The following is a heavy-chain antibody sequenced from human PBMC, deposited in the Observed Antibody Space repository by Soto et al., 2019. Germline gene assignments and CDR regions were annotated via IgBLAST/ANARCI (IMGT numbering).Heavy chain of an antibody. J-gene: IGHJ1*01. CDR2: INHSGST. Sequence: SETLSLTCAVYGGSFSGYYWSWIRQPPGKGLEWIGEINHSGSTNYNPSLKSRVTISVDTSKNQFSLKLSSVTAADTAVYYCASTPRDIVVVVAATRTEYFQHWGQGTLVTVSS. V-gene: IGHV4-34*01. CDR1: GGSFSGYY. D-gene: IGHD2-15*01. CDR3: ASTPRDIVVVVAATRTEYFQH.